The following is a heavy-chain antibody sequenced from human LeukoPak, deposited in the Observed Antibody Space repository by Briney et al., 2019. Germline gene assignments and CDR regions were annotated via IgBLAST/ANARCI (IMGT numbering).Heavy chain of an antibody. CDR3: ARHSSRGHYYDFDS. CDR2: IIPILGIA. J-gene: IGHJ4*02. Sequence: GASVKVSCKASGGTFSSYAISWVRQAPGQGLEWMGRIIPILGIADYAQKFQGRVTITADRSTNTAYMEVSSLKFEDTAVYYCARHSSRGHYYDFDSWGQGALVTVSA. D-gene: IGHD3-22*01. V-gene: IGHV1-69*04. CDR1: GGTFSSYA.